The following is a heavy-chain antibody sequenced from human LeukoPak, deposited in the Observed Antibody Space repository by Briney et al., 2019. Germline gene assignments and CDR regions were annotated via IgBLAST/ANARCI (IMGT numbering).Heavy chain of an antibody. D-gene: IGHD4-23*01. CDR2: ISYDGSNK. V-gene: IGHV3-30*03. CDR3: ARVRVITPTYGMDV. Sequence: GGSLRLSCAASGFTFSSYGMHWVRQAPGKGLEWVAVISYDGSNKYYADSVKGRFTISRDNSKNTLYLQMNSLRAEDTAVYYCARVRVITPTYGMDVWGQGTTVTVSS. CDR1: GFTFSSYG. J-gene: IGHJ6*02.